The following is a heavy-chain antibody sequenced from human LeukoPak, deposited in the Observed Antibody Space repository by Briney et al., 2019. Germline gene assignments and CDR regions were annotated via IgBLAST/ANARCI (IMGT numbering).Heavy chain of an antibody. CDR1: GYTFTGYY. Sequence: ASVKVSCKASGYTFTGYYMHWLRQAPGQGLEWMGWINPNSGGTNYAQKFQGRVTMTRDTSTSTAYMELSRLRSDDAAAYYCARDIRRWLQGGWGQGTLVTVSS. CDR2: INPNSGGT. D-gene: IGHD5-24*01. J-gene: IGHJ4*02. CDR3: ARDIRRWLQGG. V-gene: IGHV1-2*02.